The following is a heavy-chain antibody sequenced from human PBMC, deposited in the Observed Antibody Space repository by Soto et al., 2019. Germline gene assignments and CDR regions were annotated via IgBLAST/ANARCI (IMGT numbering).Heavy chain of an antibody. CDR2: IPTSSAYI. V-gene: IGHV3-21*01. CDR3: VRSGTARLLRHSWFDT. CDR1: GFTFNTYD. D-gene: IGHD2-21*01. J-gene: IGHJ5*02. Sequence: EVQLVESGGGLVKPGGSLRLSCAASGFTFNTYDMNWVRQAPGKGLEWVSSIPTSSAYIYYADSLKGRITISRDNAKNSLLLQMNSLRAEDTAVYYCVRSGTARLLRHSWFDTWGQGTLVTVSS.